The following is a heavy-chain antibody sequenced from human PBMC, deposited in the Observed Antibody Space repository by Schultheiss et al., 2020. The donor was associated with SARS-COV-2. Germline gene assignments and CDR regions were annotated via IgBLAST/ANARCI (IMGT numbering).Heavy chain of an antibody. D-gene: IGHD3-10*01. V-gene: IGHV3-53*01. Sequence: GGSLRLSCAASGFTVSSNYMSWVRQAPGKGLEWVSVIYSDGSASYADSVKGRFTISRDNSKNTWFLQMNSLRAEDTAVYYCATLSTSGFDHWGQGTLVTVSS. CDR2: IYSDGSA. CDR1: GFTVSSNY. CDR3: ATLSTSGFDH. J-gene: IGHJ4*02.